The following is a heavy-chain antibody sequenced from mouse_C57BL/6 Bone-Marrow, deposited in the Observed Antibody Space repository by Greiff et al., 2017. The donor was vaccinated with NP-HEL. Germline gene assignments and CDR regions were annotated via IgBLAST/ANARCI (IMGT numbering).Heavy chain of an antibody. CDR1: GYTFTEYT. V-gene: IGHV1-62-2*01. Sequence: VQLQESGAELVKPGASVKLSCKASGYTFTEYTIHWVKHRSGQGLEWIGWFYPGSGSIKYNEKFKDKATLTADKSSSTVYMELSRLTSEDSAVYFCARHGDYFGSSSGYFDVWGTGTTATVSA. D-gene: IGHD1-1*01. CDR2: FYPGSGSI. CDR3: ARHGDYFGSSSGYFDV. J-gene: IGHJ1*03.